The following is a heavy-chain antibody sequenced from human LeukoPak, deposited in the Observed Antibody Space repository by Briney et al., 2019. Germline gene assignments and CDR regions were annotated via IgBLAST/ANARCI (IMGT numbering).Heavy chain of an antibody. Sequence: SETLSLTCTVSGGSISNFYWSWIRQPPGKGLEWIGYIYYSGSTNYNPSLKSRVTISVDTSKNQFSLKLSSVTAADTAVYYCARFGGQWLAKNLNPSPFDYWGQGTLVTVSS. CDR2: IYYSGST. J-gene: IGHJ4*02. CDR1: GGSISNFY. CDR3: ARFGGQWLAKNLNPSPFDY. V-gene: IGHV4-59*01. D-gene: IGHD6-19*01.